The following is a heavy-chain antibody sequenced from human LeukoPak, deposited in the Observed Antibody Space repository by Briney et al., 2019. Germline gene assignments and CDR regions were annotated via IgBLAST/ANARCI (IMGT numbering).Heavy chain of an antibody. Sequence: GGSLRLSCAASEFTFVRYAMNWVRQAPGKGLEWVSYISSSSFKIGYADSVKGRFTISRDNSKNSLYLQMDSLRVEDTAVYYCVRDPSYGSSWYYYMDVWGKATTVTVSS. CDR2: ISSSSFKI. CDR1: EFTFVRYA. V-gene: IGHV3-48*04. CDR3: VRDPSYGSSWYYYMDV. D-gene: IGHD6-13*01. J-gene: IGHJ6*03.